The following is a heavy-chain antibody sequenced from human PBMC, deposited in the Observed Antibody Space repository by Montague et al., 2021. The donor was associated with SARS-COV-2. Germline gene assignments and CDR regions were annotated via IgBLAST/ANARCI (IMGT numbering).Heavy chain of an antibody. J-gene: IGHJ3*02. CDR3: VIPMTTPSYDAFDI. CDR2: ISSNGGST. CDR1: GFTFSSYA. V-gene: IGHV3-64D*09. Sequence: SLRLSCAASGFTFSSYAMHWVRQAPGKGLEYVSAISSNGGSTYYADSVKGRFTISRDNSKNTLYLQMSSLRAEDTAVYYCVIPMTTPSYDAFDIWGQGTMVTVSS. D-gene: IGHD4-17*01.